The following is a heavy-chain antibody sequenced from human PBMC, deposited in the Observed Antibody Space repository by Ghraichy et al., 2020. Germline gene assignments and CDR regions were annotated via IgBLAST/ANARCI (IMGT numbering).Heavy chain of an antibody. CDR1: GGSFSGYY. CDR3: ARGGPLIWSGYSRGVNY. CDR2: INHSGST. V-gene: IGHV4-34*01. Sequence: SETLSLTCAVYGGSFSGYYWSWIRQPPGKGLEWIGEINHSGSTNYNPSLKSRVTISVDTSKNQFSLKLSSVTAADTAVYYCARGGPLIWSGYSRGVNYWGQGTLVTVSS. J-gene: IGHJ4*02. D-gene: IGHD3-3*01.